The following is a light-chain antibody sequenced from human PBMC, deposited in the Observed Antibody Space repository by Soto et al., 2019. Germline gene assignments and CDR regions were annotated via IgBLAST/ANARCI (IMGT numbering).Light chain of an antibody. CDR3: QHLGA. J-gene: IGKJ2*01. V-gene: IGKV3-11*01. CDR2: DAS. CDR1: QSVSSY. Sequence: EIVLTQSPATLSLSPGERATLSCRASQSVSSYLAWYQQKPGQAPRPLIYDASNRATGIPARFSGSGSGTDFTLTISSLEPEDFAVYYCQHLGAFGQGTKLEIK.